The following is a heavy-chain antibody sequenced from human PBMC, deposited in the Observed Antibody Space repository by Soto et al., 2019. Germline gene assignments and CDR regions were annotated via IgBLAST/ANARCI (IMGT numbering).Heavy chain of an antibody. V-gene: IGHV3-48*02. Sequence: GGSLRLSCAASGFTFSSYSMNWVRQAPGKGLEWVSYIGSSSKSTMYYTDSVRGRFTISRDNAKNSLYLQMNSLRDEDTAVYYCARDYFGSGNYPDPFDYWGQGTLVTVS. CDR2: IGSSSKSTM. CDR1: GFTFSSYS. D-gene: IGHD3-10*01. J-gene: IGHJ4*02. CDR3: ARDYFGSGNYPDPFDY.